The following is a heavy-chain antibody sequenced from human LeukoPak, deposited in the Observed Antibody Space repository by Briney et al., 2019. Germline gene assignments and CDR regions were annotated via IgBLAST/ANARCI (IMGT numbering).Heavy chain of an antibody. Sequence: VASVKVSCKASRYTFTNYYMHWVRQAPGQGLEWMGIVNPSGGSRNYAQKFQGRVTMTRDTSTSTVYMELNSLRAEDTAVYYCAKDLADIVVVPAAHYGPYYYYGMDVWGQGTTVTVSS. V-gene: IGHV1-46*01. D-gene: IGHD2-2*01. CDR3: AKDLADIVVVPAAHYGPYYYYGMDV. J-gene: IGHJ6*02. CDR1: RYTFTNYY. CDR2: VNPSGGSR.